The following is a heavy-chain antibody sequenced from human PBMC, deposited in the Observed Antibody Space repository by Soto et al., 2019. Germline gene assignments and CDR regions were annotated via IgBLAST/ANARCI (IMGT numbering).Heavy chain of an antibody. J-gene: IGHJ4*02. V-gene: IGHV3-7*01. Sequence: EVQLVKSGGGLVQPGGSLRLSCAASGFTFSSYWMSWVRQAPGKGLEWVANINRDGSEKYYLDSVKGRFTISRDNAKNSLSLQMNSLRAEDTAVYYCARDPGPLDYWGQGTLVTVSS. CDR3: ARDPGPLDY. CDR2: INRDGSEK. CDR1: GFTFSSYW.